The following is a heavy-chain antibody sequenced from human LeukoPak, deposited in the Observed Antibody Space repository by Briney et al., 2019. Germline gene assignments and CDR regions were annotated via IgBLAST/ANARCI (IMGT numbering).Heavy chain of an antibody. CDR1: GGSISSGGYY. J-gene: IGHJ4*02. CDR2: IYHSGST. V-gene: IGHV4-30-2*01. Sequence: SQTLSLTCTVSGGSISSGGYYWSWIRQPPGKGLEWIGYIYHSGSTYYNPSLKSRVTISVDRSKNQFSLKLSSVTAADTAVYYCARGIAALQIFDYWGQGTLVTVSS. D-gene: IGHD6-6*01. CDR3: ARGIAALQIFDY.